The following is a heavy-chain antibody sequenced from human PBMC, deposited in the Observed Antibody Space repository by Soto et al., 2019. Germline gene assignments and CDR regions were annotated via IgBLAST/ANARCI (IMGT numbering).Heavy chain of an antibody. CDR2: IYYSGSS. V-gene: IGHV4-59*01. CDR3: ARAGAATLSDY. J-gene: IGHJ4*02. CDR1: GGSISSYY. D-gene: IGHD2-15*01. Sequence: QVQLQESGPGLVKPSETLSLTCTVSGGSISSYYCSWIRQPPGKGLEWIGYIYYSGSSNYNPSLKTRVTISVDTSMNQFSLTLSSVTAADTAVYYCARAGAATLSDYWGQGTLVTVSS.